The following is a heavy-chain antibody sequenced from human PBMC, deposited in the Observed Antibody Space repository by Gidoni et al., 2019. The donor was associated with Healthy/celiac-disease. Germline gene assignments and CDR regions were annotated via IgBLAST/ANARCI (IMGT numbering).Heavy chain of an antibody. V-gene: IGHV3-23*01. D-gene: IGHD3-16*01. CDR1: GFTFSSYA. J-gene: IGHJ4*02. CDR3: AKDIQGSFWGSYSGLWDY. Sequence: EVQLLESGGGLVQPGGSLRLSCAASGFTFSSYAMSWVRQAPGKGLEWVSAISGSGGSTDYADPVKGRFTISRDNSKNTLYLQMNSLRAEDTAVYYCAKDIQGSFWGSYSGLWDYWGQGTLVTVSS. CDR2: ISGSGGST.